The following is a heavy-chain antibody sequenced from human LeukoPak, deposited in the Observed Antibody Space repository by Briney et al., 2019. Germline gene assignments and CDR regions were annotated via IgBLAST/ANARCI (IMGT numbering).Heavy chain of an antibody. CDR1: GGSISSGGYY. V-gene: IGHV4-31*03. J-gene: IGHJ3*02. D-gene: IGHD3-22*01. Sequence: SETLSLTCTVSGGSISSGGYYWSWIRQRPGKGLEWIGYIYYSGSTYYNPSLKSRVTISVDTSKNQFSLKLSSVTAADTAVYYCARGRRPSSGYYSVGDAFDIWGQGTMVTVSS. CDR2: IYYSGST. CDR3: ARGRRPSSGYYSVGDAFDI.